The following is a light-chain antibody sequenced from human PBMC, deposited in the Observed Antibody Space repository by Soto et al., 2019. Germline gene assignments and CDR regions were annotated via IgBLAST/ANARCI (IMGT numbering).Light chain of an antibody. J-gene: IGKJ4*01. V-gene: IGKV3-20*01. CDR3: QQYGNSPLT. Sequence: EIVLTQSPGTLSLSPGERATLSCSASQSVSSSYLACYQQKPGQAPRLLIYGASSRATGIPDRFSGSGSGTDFTLTISRLEPEDFALYFCQQYGNSPLTFGGGTKV. CDR2: GAS. CDR1: QSVSSSY.